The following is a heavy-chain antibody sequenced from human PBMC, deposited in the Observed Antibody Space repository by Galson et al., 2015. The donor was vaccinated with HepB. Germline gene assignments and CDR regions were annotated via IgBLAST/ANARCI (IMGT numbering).Heavy chain of an antibody. CDR1: GFTFSSYA. D-gene: IGHD4-23*01. CDR3: AKVGEDGGNWGY. V-gene: IGHV3-23*01. Sequence: SLRLSCAASGFTFSSYAMSWVRQAPGKGLEWVSAISGSGGSTYYADSVKGRFTISRDNSKNTLYLQMNSLRAEDTAVYYCAKVGEDGGNWGYWGQGTLVTVSS. J-gene: IGHJ4*02. CDR2: ISGSGGST.